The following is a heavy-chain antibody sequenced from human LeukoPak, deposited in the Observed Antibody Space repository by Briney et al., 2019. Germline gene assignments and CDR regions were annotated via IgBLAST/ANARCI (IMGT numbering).Heavy chain of an antibody. CDR3: AQGSSNWANFDY. Sequence: SETLSLTCSASGDSISSSYWSWIRQPPGKGLEWIGFIYYTGSTNYNPSLKSRVTISVDTSKNQFSLKLSSVTAADTAVYYCAQGSSNWANFDYWGQGTLVTVSS. D-gene: IGHD4-11*01. CDR2: IYYTGST. CDR1: GDSISSSY. J-gene: IGHJ4*02. V-gene: IGHV4-59*01.